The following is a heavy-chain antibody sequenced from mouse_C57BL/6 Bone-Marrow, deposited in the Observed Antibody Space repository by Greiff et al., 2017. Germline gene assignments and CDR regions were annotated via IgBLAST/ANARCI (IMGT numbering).Heavy chain of an antibody. J-gene: IGHJ2*01. D-gene: IGHD2-3*01. V-gene: IGHV1-50*01. CDR3: ARWGMAPFDY. CDR2: IDPSDSYT. CDR1: GYTFTSYW. Sequence: QVQLQQPGAELVKPGASVKLSCKASGYTFTSYWMQWVKQRPGQGLEWIGEIDPSDSYTNYNQKFKGKATLTVDTSSSTACMQLSSLTSEDSAVYYCARWGMAPFDYWGQGTTLTVSS.